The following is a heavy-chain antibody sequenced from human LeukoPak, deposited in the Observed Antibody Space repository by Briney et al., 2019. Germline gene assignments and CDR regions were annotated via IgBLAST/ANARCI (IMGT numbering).Heavy chain of an antibody. CDR3: ACLTGDDN. CDR2: IIPIFCIS. J-gene: IGHJ4*02. D-gene: IGHD7-27*01. V-gene: IGHV1-69*04. CDR1: GGTCSSYA. Sequence: GASVKVSCKASGGTCSSYAISWVRQAPGQGLEWMGRIIPIFCISNYAQKFQGRVTITADKSTSTAYMELSSLRSEDTAVYYCACLTGDDNWGQGTLVTVSS.